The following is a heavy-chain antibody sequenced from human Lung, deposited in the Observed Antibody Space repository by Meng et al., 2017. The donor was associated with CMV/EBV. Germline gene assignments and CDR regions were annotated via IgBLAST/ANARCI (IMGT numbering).Heavy chain of an antibody. CDR1: GGTIKINSFY. J-gene: IGHJ4*02. Sequence: SETLSLTCAVSGGTIKINSFYWAWIRQTPGQGLEWIGSVFYSGSTYYNPSLKSRFTISVDTSKNQFSLNVYSVTAADTAVFYCARHFGSGSYPFDYWGQGILVTVSS. CDR2: VFYSGST. CDR3: ARHFGSGSYPFDY. D-gene: IGHD1-26*01. V-gene: IGHV4-39*01.